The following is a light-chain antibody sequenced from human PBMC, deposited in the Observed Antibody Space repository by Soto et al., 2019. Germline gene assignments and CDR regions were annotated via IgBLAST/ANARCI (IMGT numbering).Light chain of an antibody. CDR2: AAS. CDR3: QQSHSTPRT. CDR1: QTISSY. Sequence: DIQMTQSPSSLSASVGDRVTITCRASQTISSYLNWYQQKPGKAPKLLIYAASSLQSGVPSRFSGSGSGTYFTLPMSSLQPEDFATYYCQQSHSTPRTFGQGTKVE. V-gene: IGKV1-39*01. J-gene: IGKJ1*01.